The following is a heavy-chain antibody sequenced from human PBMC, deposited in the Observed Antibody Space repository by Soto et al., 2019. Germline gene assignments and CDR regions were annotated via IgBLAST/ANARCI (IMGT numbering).Heavy chain of an antibody. CDR2: IYSGGST. CDR1: GFTVSSNY. V-gene: IGHV3-53*04. CDR3: ARGRDCGGDCPNWFDH. Sequence: EVQLVESGGGLVQPGGSLRLSCAASGFTVSSNYMSWVRQAPGKGLEWVSVIYSGGSTYYADSVKGRFTISRHNSKNPLYLQMNSLRAEDTAVYYCARGRDCGGDCPNWFDHWGQGTLVTVSS. J-gene: IGHJ5*02. D-gene: IGHD2-21*02.